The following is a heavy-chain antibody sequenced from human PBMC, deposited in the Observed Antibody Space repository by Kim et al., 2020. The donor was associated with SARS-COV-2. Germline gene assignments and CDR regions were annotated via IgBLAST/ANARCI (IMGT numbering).Heavy chain of an antibody. V-gene: IGHV1-18*01. CDR3: AREREDITIFGVFRNWYFDL. CDR1: GYTFTSYG. J-gene: IGHJ2*01. D-gene: IGHD3-3*01. CDR2: ISAYNGNT. Sequence: ASVKVSCKASGYTFTSYGISWVRQAPGQGLEWMGWISAYNGNTNYAQKLQGRVTMTTDTSTSTAYMELRSLRSDDTAVYYCAREREDITIFGVFRNWYFDLWGRGTLVTVSS.